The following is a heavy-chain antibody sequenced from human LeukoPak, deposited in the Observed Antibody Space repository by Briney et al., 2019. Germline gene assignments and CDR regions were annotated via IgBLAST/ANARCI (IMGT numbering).Heavy chain of an antibody. CDR3: ARWNGGNSDGGLDV. V-gene: IGHV3-33*01. CDR2: IAYDGRSE. D-gene: IGHD4-23*01. Sequence: GGSLRLSCVGSGFTFSRHGIHWVRQAPGMGLERVALIAYDGRSEDYADSVRGRFTISRDNFKDTADLQMNSLRAEDTAIYYCARWNGGNSDGGLDVWGQGTTVTVSS. J-gene: IGHJ6*02. CDR1: GFTFSRHG.